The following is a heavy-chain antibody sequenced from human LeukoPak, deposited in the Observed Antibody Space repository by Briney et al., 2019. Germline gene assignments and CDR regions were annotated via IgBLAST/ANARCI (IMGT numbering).Heavy chain of an antibody. J-gene: IGHJ4*02. CDR3: ARALGYCSSASCYYFDN. V-gene: IGHV3-48*01. CDR2: ISSRSSTI. CDR1: GFTFSSYS. Sequence: GGSLRLSCAASGFTFSSYSMNWVRQAPGKGLEWVSYISSRSSTIYYADSAKGRFTISRDNAKNSLYLQMNSPRAEDTAVYYCARALGYCSSASCYYFDNWGQGTLVTVSS. D-gene: IGHD2-2*01.